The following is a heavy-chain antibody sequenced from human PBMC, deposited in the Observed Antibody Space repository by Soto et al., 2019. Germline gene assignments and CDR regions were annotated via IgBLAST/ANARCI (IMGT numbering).Heavy chain of an antibody. CDR1: GGSISSGDYY. V-gene: IGHV4-30-4*01. CDR2: IYYSGST. Sequence: SETLSLTCTVSGGSISSGDYYWSWIRQPPGKGLEWIGYIYYSGSTYYNPSLKSRVTISVDTSKNQFSLNLNSVTAADTAVYYCARGYCLSTTCYLDHWGQGALVTVSS. J-gene: IGHJ4*02. D-gene: IGHD2-2*01. CDR3: ARGYCLSTTCYLDH.